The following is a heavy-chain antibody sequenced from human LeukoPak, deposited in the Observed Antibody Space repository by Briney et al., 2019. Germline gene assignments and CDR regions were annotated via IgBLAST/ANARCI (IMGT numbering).Heavy chain of an antibody. V-gene: IGHV6-1*01. Sequence: SQTLSLTCAISGDSVSSNSAAWNWIRQSPSRGLEWLGRTYYRSKWYNDYAVSVKSRITINPDTSKNQFSLQLNSVTPEDTAVYSCARDRIQTGGDSNYTTDVWGKGTRVTVS. CDR3: ARDRIQTGGDSNYTTDV. J-gene: IGHJ6*03. CDR2: TYYRSKWYN. D-gene: IGHD7-27*01. CDR1: GDSVSSNSAA.